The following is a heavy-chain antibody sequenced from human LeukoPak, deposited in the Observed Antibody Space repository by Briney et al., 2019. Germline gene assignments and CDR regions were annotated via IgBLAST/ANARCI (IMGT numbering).Heavy chain of an antibody. D-gene: IGHD6-19*01. V-gene: IGHV3-23*01. CDR1: GFTFSSYA. CDR3: AKEGVEYSSGGTYFDY. J-gene: IGHJ4*02. Sequence: GGSLRLSCAASGFTFSSYAMSWVRQAPGKGLEWVSAISGSGGSTYYADSAKGRFTISRDNSKNTLYLQMNRLRAEDTAVYYCAKEGVEYSSGGTYFDYWGQGTLVTVSS. CDR2: ISGSGGST.